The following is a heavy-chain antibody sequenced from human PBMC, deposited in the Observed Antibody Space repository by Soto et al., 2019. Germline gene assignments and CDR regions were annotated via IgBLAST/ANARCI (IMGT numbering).Heavy chain of an antibody. CDR2: IYHSGST. J-gene: IGHJ6*02. CDR1: GGSISSSNW. V-gene: IGHV4-4*02. CDR3: ARTGPTLGYYYYGMDV. Sequence: TETLSLTCAVSGGSISSSNWWRWVRQPPGKGLAWIGEIYHSGSTNYNPSLKSRVTISVDKSKNQFSLKLSYVTAADTAVYYWARTGPTLGYYYYGMDVWGQETTVTVSS.